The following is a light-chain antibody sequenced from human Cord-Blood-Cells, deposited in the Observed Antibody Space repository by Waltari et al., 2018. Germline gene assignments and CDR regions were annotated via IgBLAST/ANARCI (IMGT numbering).Light chain of an antibody. V-gene: IGLV3-19*01. CDR2: GKN. CDR1: SHRSYY. J-gene: IGLJ2*01. Sequence: SSELTQDPAVSVALGQTVRTTCQGDSHRSYYASWYQQKPGQAPVLVIYGKNNRPSGIPDRFSGSSSGNTASLTITGAQAEDEADYYCNSRDSSGNHLVFGGGTKLTVL. CDR3: NSRDSSGNHLV.